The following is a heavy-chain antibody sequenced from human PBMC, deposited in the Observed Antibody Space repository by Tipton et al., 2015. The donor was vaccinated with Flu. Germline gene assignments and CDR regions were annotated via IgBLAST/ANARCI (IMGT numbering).Heavy chain of an antibody. CDR3: ARRKTVTTRLTYFDY. D-gene: IGHD4-17*01. Sequence: TLSLTCTVSGGSITSYYWSWIRPPPGKGLEWIGYIYYSGSTNYNPSLKSRVTISVDTSKNQFSLKLSSVTAADTAVYYCARRKTVTTRLTYFDYWGQGTLVTVSS. V-gene: IGHV4-59*08. CDR2: IYYSGST. J-gene: IGHJ4*02. CDR1: GGSITSYY.